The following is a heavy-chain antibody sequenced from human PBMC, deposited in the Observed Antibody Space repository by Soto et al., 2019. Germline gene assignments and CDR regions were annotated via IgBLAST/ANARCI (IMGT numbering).Heavy chain of an antibody. Sequence: GGSLRLSCAASGFTFSSYAMTWVRQAPGKGLEWVSSTDGSTYYADSVKGRFTISRDKSKKTLFLQMNNLRPEDTAVYYCAKPGIAVPGMAFFDHWGQGTLVTVSS. CDR3: AKPGIAVPGMAFFDH. CDR1: GFTFSSYA. D-gene: IGHD6-19*01. V-gene: IGHV3-23*01. J-gene: IGHJ4*02. CDR2: TDGST.